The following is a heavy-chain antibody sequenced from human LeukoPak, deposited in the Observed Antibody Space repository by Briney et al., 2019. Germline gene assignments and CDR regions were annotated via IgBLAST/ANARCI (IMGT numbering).Heavy chain of an antibody. CDR1: GYTFTSYA. CDR2: INTNTGNP. D-gene: IGHD3-3*01. V-gene: IGHV7-4-1*02. J-gene: IGHJ6*02. CDR3: AKDGNDFWSGPTYYYYYGMDV. Sequence: ASVKVSCKASGYTFTSYAMNWVRQAPGQGLEWMGWINTNTGNPTYAQGFTGRFVFSLDTSVSTAYLQISSLKAEDTAVYYCAKDGNDFWSGPTYYYYYGMDVWGQGTTVTVSS.